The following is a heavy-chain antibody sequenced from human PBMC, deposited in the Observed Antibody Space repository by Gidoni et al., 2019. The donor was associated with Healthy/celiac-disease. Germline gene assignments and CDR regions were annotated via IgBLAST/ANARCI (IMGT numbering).Heavy chain of an antibody. D-gene: IGHD6-13*01. Sequence: QLQLQESGPGLVKPSETLSLPCTVSGGSTSSSSYVWGWIRQPPGKGLEWIGSIYYSGSTYYNPSLKSRVTISVDTSKNQFSLKLSSVTAADTAVYYCASPGYSSSWYDYYYYGMDVWGQGTTVTVSS. CDR2: IYYSGST. V-gene: IGHV4-39*01. J-gene: IGHJ6*02. CDR1: GGSTSSSSYV. CDR3: ASPGYSSSWYDYYYYGMDV.